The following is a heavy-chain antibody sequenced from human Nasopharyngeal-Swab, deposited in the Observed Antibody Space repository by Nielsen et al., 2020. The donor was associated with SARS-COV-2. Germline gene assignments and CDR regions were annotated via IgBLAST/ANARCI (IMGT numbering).Heavy chain of an antibody. J-gene: IGHJ4*02. CDR1: GFTFSSYE. CDR2: ISSSGSTI. CDR3: ARDEGYCSSTSCYTKSFDY. V-gene: IGHV3-48*03. D-gene: IGHD2-2*02. Sequence: GESLKISCAASGFTFSSYEMNWVRRVPGKGLEWVSYISSSGSTIYYADSVKGRFTISRDNAKNSLYLQMNSLRAEDTAVYYCARDEGYCSSTSCYTKSFDYWGQGTLVTVSS.